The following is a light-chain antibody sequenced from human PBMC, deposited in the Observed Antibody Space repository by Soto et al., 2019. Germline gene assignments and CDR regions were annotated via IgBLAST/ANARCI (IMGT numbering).Light chain of an antibody. J-gene: IGKJ2*01. CDR2: AAS. CDR3: QQYGSSSGVT. V-gene: IGKV3-20*01. CDR1: QSVNNYK. Sequence: EIVLTQYPGTLSLSPGERATLSCRASQSVNNYKLAWYQQRPGQPPRLLISAASTRASGVPVRFRGSGSGTDFTLTISRLEPEDFAVYYCQQYGSSSGVTFGQGTKLEIK.